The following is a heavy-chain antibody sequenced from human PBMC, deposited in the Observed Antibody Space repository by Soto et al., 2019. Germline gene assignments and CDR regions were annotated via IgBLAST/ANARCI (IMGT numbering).Heavy chain of an antibody. CDR3: ARDTVPGDYGFDI. V-gene: IGHV3-30-3*01. CDR1: GFTFSSFA. J-gene: IGHJ3*02. D-gene: IGHD4-17*01. CDR2: ISSDGSNN. Sequence: QVQLVESGGGVVQPGRSLRLSCAASGFTFSSFAMHWVRQAPGKGLEWVAVISSDGSNNFYADSVKGRFTISRDNSKNTLYLQMNSLRAEDTAVYYCARDTVPGDYGFDIWGQGTMVTVSS.